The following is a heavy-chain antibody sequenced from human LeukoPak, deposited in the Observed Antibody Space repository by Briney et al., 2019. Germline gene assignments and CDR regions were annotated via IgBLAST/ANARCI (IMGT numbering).Heavy chain of an antibody. J-gene: IGHJ5*02. CDR1: GYTFTNYD. CDR3: ARVVSGTYNWFDP. V-gene: IGHV1-8*01. D-gene: IGHD1-20*01. CDR2: MSPNSGNT. Sequence: GASVKVSCKASGYTFTNYDIHWVRQATGQGLEWMGWMSPNSGNTGYVQKFQGRVIMTRNTSISTAYMELSSLRSEDTAVYYCARVVSGTYNWFDPWGQGTLVTVSS.